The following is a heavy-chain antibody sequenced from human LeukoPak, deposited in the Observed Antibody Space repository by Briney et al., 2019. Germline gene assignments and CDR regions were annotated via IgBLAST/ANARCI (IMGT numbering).Heavy chain of an antibody. V-gene: IGHV4-4*07. J-gene: IGHJ4*02. Sequence: SETLSHTCSVSGVSITSYYWSWIRQSAGSGLEWIGRIYSGESIYATGNTYSNPSLKTRVSMSADTSKNQLSLKLTSVTAADTAVYYCVRDPTTVTTFFDAWGQGTLVTVSS. CDR3: VRDPTTVTTFFDA. CDR2: IYSGESIYATGNT. D-gene: IGHD4-17*01. CDR1: GVSITSYY.